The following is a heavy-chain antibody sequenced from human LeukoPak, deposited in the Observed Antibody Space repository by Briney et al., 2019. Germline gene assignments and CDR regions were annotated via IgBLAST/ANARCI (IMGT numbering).Heavy chain of an antibody. V-gene: IGHV3-30-3*01. D-gene: IGHD3-16*02. CDR3: ARENDSVWGSYRPSAPFDI. J-gene: IGHJ3*02. CDR1: GFTFSNYA. CDR2: ISYDGSNK. Sequence: PGGSLRLSCAASGFTFSNYAVHWVRQAPGKGLEWVAVISYDGSNKDYADSVKGRFTISRDNAKNTLYLQMNSLRAGDSAVYYCARENDSVWGSYRPSAPFDIWGQGTTVTVSS.